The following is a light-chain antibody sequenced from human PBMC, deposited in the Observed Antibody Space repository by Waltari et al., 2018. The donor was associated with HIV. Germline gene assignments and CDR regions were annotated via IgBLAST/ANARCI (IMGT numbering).Light chain of an antibody. CDR1: QDISSN. CDR2: GAS. Sequence: EIVMTQSPATLSASPGERATLSCRASQDISSNLAWYQQKPGQAPRLLIYGASTRATDIPVRFSGSASGTEFTLTISSLQSEDFAVYYCQQYNKWPPWTFGQGTTVEIK. J-gene: IGKJ1*01. CDR3: QQYNKWPPWT. V-gene: IGKV3-15*01.